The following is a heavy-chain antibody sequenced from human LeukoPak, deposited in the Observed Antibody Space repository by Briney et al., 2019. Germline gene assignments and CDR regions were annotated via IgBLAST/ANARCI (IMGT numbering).Heavy chain of an antibody. Sequence: ASVKVSCKASGGSFTNCPFHWVRQATGQGLEWMGWMNPYSGNTGYAQNFQGRITITRNTSISTAYMELSSLRSEDTAVYYCARTQQLVLRSPLDPWGQGTLVTVSS. V-gene: IGHV1-8*03. CDR2: MNPYSGNT. J-gene: IGHJ5*02. CDR1: GGSFTNCP. D-gene: IGHD6-13*01. CDR3: ARTQQLVLRSPLDP.